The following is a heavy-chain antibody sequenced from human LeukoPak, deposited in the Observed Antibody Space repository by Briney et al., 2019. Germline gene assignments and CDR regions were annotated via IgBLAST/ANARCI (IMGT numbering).Heavy chain of an antibody. Sequence: SETLSLTCTVSGGSISRSYWSWIRQPPGKGLEWIRYVYYSVNTSYNPSLKSRVTISADTSTNQFSLSLSSVTAADTAVYYCANQRSALTGIDSWGRGTLVTVSS. CDR1: GGSISRSY. CDR2: VYYSVNT. J-gene: IGHJ4*02. V-gene: IGHV4-59*01. D-gene: IGHD3-9*01. CDR3: ANQRSALTGIDS.